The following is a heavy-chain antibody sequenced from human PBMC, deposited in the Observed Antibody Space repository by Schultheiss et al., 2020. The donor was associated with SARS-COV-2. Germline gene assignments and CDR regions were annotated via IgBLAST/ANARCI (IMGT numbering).Heavy chain of an antibody. CDR1: GFTFSSYE. CDR2: ISSSGSTI. V-gene: IGHV3-48*03. CDR3: AREGPVLLWFGELLSGHWFDP. Sequence: GGSLRLSCAASGFTFSSYEMNWVRQAPGKGLEWVSYISSSGSTIYYADSVKGRFTISRDNAKNSLYLQMNSLRAEDTAVYYCAREGPVLLWFGELLSGHWFDPWGQGTLVTVSS. J-gene: IGHJ5*02. D-gene: IGHD3-10*01.